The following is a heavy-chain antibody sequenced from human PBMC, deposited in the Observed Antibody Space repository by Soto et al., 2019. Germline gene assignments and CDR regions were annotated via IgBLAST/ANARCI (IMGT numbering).Heavy chain of an antibody. J-gene: IGHJ4*02. V-gene: IGHV4-39*01. CDR1: GGSISSSSYY. Sequence: PSETLSLTCTVSGGSISSSSYYWGWIRQPPGKGLEWIGSIYYSGSTYYNPSLKSRVTISVDTSKNQFSLKLSSVTAADTAVYYCAASTHYLLLVSGYSLVPYFDYWGQGTLVTVSS. CDR3: AASTHYLLLVSGYSLVPYFDY. D-gene: IGHD3-22*01. CDR2: IYYSGST.